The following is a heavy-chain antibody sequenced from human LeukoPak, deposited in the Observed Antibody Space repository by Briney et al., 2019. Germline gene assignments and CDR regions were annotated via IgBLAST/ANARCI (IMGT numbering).Heavy chain of an antibody. CDR3: AKKGGASSGYYSYNDY. CDR1: GFTFSSYA. CDR2: ISGSGGST. J-gene: IGHJ4*02. V-gene: IGHV3-23*01. D-gene: IGHD3-22*01. Sequence: GGSLRLSCAASGFTFSSYAMSWVRQAPGKGLEWVSGISGSGGSTYYADSVKGRFTSSRDNSKNTLYLQMNSLRAEDTAVYYCAKKGGASSGYYSYNDYWGQGTLATVSS.